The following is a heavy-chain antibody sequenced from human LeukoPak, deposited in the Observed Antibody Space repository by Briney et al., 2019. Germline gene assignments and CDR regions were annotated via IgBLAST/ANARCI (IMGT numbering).Heavy chain of an antibody. J-gene: IGHJ6*03. V-gene: IGHV3-49*04. CDR1: GFTFGDYA. Sequence: GGSLRLSCTASGFTFGDYAMSWVRQAPGKGLEWVGFIRSKAYGGTTEYAASVKGRFTISRDDSKSIAYLQMNSLKTEDTAVYYCTRATGDYVDYYYYMDVWGKGTTVTVSS. CDR2: IRSKAYGGTT. CDR3: TRATGDYVDYYYYMDV. D-gene: IGHD4-17*01.